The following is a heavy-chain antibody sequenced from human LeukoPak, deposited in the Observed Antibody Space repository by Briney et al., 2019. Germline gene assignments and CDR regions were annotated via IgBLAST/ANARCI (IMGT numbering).Heavy chain of an antibody. CDR1: SGSISRSTYY. V-gene: IGHV4-61*05. CDR3: ARLASGSYGPLTPFDY. Sequence: SETLSLTCTVSSGSISRSTYYWGWIRQPPGKGLEWIGDIYYSGSTNYNPSLKSRVTISVDTSKNQFSLRLSSVTAADTAVYYSARLASGSYGPLTPFDYWGQGALVTVSS. J-gene: IGHJ4*02. CDR2: IYYSGST. D-gene: IGHD1-26*01.